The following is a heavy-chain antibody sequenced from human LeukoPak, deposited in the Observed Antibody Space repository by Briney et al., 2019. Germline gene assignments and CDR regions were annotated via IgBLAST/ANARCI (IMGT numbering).Heavy chain of an antibody. V-gene: IGHV3-48*03. D-gene: IGHD3-22*01. Sequence: GGSLRLSCAASGFTFSSYEMNWVRQAPGKGLEWVSYISSSGTIYYADSVKGRFTISRDNAKNSLYLQMNSLRAEDTAVYYCARDRGYDSSGYYTSYYFDYWGQGTLVTVSS. CDR2: ISSSGTI. CDR3: ARDRGYDSSGYYTSYYFDY. J-gene: IGHJ4*02. CDR1: GFTFSSYE.